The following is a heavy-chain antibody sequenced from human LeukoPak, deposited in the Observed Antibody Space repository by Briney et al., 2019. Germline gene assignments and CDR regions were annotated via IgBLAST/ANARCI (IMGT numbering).Heavy chain of an antibody. CDR1: GGTFSSYA. Sequence: VKVSCKASGGTFSSYAISWVRQAPGQGLEWMGGIIPIFGTANYAQKFRGRVTMTTDASTSTAYMELRSLKSDDTAVYYCARFEYSSSSFDYWGQGTLVTVSS. J-gene: IGHJ4*02. CDR3: ARFEYSSSSFDY. CDR2: IIPIFGTA. D-gene: IGHD6-6*01. V-gene: IGHV1-69*05.